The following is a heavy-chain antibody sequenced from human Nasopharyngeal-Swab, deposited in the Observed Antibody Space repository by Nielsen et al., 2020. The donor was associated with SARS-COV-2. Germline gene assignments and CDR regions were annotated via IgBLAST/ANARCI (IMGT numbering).Heavy chain of an antibody. CDR3: TRDLNHKIDY. V-gene: IGHV3-74*01. CDR1: GFTFSSYW. D-gene: IGHD1-14*01. Sequence: GESLKISCAASGFTFSSYWMHWVRQAPGKGLVWVSRINSDGSSTSYADSVKGRFTISRDNAKNTLYLQMNSLRAEDTALYYCTRDLNHKIDYWGQGTLVTVSS. J-gene: IGHJ4*02. CDR2: INSDGSST.